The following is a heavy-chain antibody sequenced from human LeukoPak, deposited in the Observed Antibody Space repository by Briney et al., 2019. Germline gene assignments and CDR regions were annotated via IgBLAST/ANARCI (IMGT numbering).Heavy chain of an antibody. J-gene: IGHJ6*02. CDR2: IIPILGIA. Sequence: ASVKVSCKASGCTFSSYAISWVRQAPGQGLEWMGRIIPILGIANYAQKFQGRVTITADKSTSTAYMELSSLRSEDTAVYYCASGSSWMNYYGMDVWGQGTTVTVSS. CDR1: GCTFSSYA. D-gene: IGHD6-13*01. CDR3: ASGSSWMNYYGMDV. V-gene: IGHV1-69*04.